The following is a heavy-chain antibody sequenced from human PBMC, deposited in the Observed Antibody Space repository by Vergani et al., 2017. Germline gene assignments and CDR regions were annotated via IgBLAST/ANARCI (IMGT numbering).Heavy chain of an antibody. J-gene: IGHJ4*02. CDR1: GFTFSNYA. V-gene: IGHV3-23*01. Sequence: EVQLLESGGGLVQPGGSLRLSCAASGFTFSNYAMSWVRQAPGKGLEWVSTISGRGDSTSYADSVKGRFTISRDNSKNTLYLQMNSLRAEDTAVYYCAKDRRSTTLIILVVMAYWGQGTLVTVSS. CDR3: AKDRRSTTLIILVVMAY. D-gene: IGHD3-22*01. CDR2: ISGRGDST.